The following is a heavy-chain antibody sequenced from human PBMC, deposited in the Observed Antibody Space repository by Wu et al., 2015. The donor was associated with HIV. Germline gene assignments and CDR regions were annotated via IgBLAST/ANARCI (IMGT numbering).Heavy chain of an antibody. V-gene: IGHV1-69*15. J-gene: IGHJ6*02. D-gene: IGHD3-10*01. CDR1: GNTFNA. CDR3: ARERITMVRGVIISDYYYGMDV. Sequence: QVQLVQSGAEVKKPGSSVKISCKASGNTFNAINWVRQAPGQGLEWMGRIIPIFGTANYAQKFQGRVTITADESTSTAYMELSSLRSEDTAVYYCARERITMVRGVIISDYYYGMDVWGQGTTVTVSS. CDR2: IIPIFGTA.